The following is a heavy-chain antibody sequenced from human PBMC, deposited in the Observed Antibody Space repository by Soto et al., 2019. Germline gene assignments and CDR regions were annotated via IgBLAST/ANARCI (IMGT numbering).Heavy chain of an antibody. Sequence: EVQLVESGGGLVQPGGSLRLSCAASGFTFSLFWMSWVRQSPGKGLEWVANINQDGTKTYYADSVKGRFTISRDNAKNSLYLQMNSLRAEDTAVYYCARVLLYSVGGRGWFDPWGPGTLVTVSS. V-gene: IGHV3-7*03. CDR1: GFTFSLFW. D-gene: IGHD2-15*01. J-gene: IGHJ5*02. CDR3: ARVLLYSVGGRGWFDP. CDR2: INQDGTKT.